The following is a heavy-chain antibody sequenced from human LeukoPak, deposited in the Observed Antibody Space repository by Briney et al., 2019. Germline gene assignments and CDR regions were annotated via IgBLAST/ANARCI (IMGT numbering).Heavy chain of an antibody. CDR2: IIPILGIA. CDR3: AREYCGGDCYFYYYYYGMDV. D-gene: IGHD2-21*02. CDR1: GYTFTSYG. J-gene: IGHJ6*02. Sequence: SVKVSCKASGYTFTSYGISWVRQAPGQGLEWMGRIIPILGIANYAQKFQGRVTITADKSTSTAYMELSSLRSEDTAVYYCAREYCGGDCYFYYYYYGMDVWGQGTTVTVSS. V-gene: IGHV1-69*04.